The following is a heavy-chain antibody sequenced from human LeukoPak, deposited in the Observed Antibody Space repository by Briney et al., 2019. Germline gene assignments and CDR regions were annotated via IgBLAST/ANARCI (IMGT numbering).Heavy chain of an antibody. Sequence: GGSLRLSCAASGFTFSSYSMNWVRQAPGKGLEWVSSISRSSNYKYYADSVKGRFTISRDNAKNTLYLQMDSLRAEDTAVYYCARWLAACSSNCLGDAFDIWGQGTMVTVSS. CDR1: GFTFSSYS. CDR2: ISRSSNYK. D-gene: IGHD2-2*01. CDR3: ARWLAACSSNCLGDAFDI. V-gene: IGHV3-21*01. J-gene: IGHJ3*02.